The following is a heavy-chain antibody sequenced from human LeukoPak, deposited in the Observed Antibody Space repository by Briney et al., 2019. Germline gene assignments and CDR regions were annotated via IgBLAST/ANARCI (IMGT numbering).Heavy chain of an antibody. CDR2: INSDGSST. CDR1: GFTFSSYW. V-gene: IGHV3-74*01. CDR3: ASPVGGGVHAFYI. Sequence: GGSLRLSCAASGFTFSSYWMHWVRQAPGKGLVWVSRINSDGSSTSYADSVKGRFTVSRDNAKNTLYLQMNSLRAEDTAVYYCASPVGGGVHAFYIRGQGRMVTVSS. J-gene: IGHJ3*02. D-gene: IGHD2-8*02.